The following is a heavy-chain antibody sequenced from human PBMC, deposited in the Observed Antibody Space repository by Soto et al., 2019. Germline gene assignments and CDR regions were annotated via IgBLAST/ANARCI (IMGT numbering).Heavy chain of an antibody. V-gene: IGHV1-2*04. Sequence: ASVKVSCKASGGTFSSYAISWVRQAPGQGLEWMGWINPNSGGTNYAQKFQGWVTMTRDTSISTAYMELSRLRSDDTAVYYCARDKAHWSSSGYYYGMDVWGQGTTVTVSS. D-gene: IGHD6-6*01. CDR2: INPNSGGT. CDR3: ARDKAHWSSSGYYYGMDV. CDR1: GGTFSSYA. J-gene: IGHJ6*02.